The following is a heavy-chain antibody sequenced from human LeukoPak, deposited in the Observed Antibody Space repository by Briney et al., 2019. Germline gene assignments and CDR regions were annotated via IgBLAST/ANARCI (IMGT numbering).Heavy chain of an antibody. J-gene: IGHJ5*02. CDR2: INPNSGGT. Sequence: ASVKVSCKASGYTFTGYYRHWVRQAPGQGLEWVGWINPNSGGTNYAQKFQGRVTMTRDTSISTAYMELSRLRSDDTAVYYCARDRVATIPPNWFDPWGQGTLVTVSS. CDR3: ARDRVATIPPNWFDP. D-gene: IGHD5-12*01. CDR1: GYTFTGYY. V-gene: IGHV1-2*02.